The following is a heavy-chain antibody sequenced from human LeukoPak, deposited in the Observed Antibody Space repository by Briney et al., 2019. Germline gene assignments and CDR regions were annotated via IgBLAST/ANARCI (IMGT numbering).Heavy chain of an antibody. V-gene: IGHV3-21*01. Sequence: GGSQTLSCAVSGFTLSSYSMNWVRQAPGKGLEWVSSISSSSSYIYYADSVKGRFTIYRDNAKNSLYLQMNSQRAEDTAVYYCAAKYSGSELSVYWGQGTLVTVSS. CDR2: ISSSSSYI. J-gene: IGHJ4*02. D-gene: IGHD6-6*01. CDR3: AAKYSGSELSVY. CDR1: GFTLSSYS.